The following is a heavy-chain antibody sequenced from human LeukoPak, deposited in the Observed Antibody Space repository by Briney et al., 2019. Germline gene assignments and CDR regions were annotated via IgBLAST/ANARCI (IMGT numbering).Heavy chain of an antibody. V-gene: IGHV4-61*01. D-gene: IGHD2-21*02. CDR3: ARSNAYCGGDCSGYFQH. Sequence: SETLSLTCTVSGGSVSSGSYYWSWIRQPPGKGLEWIGYIYYSGSTNYNPSLKSRVTISVDTSKNQFSLKLSSVTAADTAVYYCARSNAYCGGDCSGYFQHWGQGTLVTVSS. J-gene: IGHJ1*01. CDR1: GGSVSSGSYY. CDR2: IYYSGST.